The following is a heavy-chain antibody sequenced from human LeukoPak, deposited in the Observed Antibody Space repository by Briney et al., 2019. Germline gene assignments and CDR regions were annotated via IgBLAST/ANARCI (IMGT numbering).Heavy chain of an antibody. CDR3: ARVSYVRGVTVYYFDH. CDR1: GFTFSSYS. D-gene: IGHD3-10*02. V-gene: IGHV3-21*01. CDR2: ISSSRSYI. J-gene: IGHJ4*02. Sequence: PGGSLRLSCAASGFTFSSYSMNWVRQAPGKGPEWVSSISSSRSYIYYADSVKGRFTISRDNAKNSLYLQMNSLRAEDTAIYYCARVSYVRGVTVYYFDHWGQGTLVTVSS.